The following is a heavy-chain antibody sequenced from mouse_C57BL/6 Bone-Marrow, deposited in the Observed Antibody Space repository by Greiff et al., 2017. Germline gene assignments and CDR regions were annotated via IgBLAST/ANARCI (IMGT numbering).Heavy chain of an antibody. CDR3: ARRLPLSAMDY. J-gene: IGHJ4*01. D-gene: IGHD2-2*01. CDR1: GFNIKDDY. Sequence: VQLQQSGAELVRPGASVKLSCTASGFNIKDDYMHWVKQRPEQGLEWIGWIDPENGDTEYASKFQGKATITADTSSNTAYLQLSSLTSEDTAVYYCARRLPLSAMDYWGQGTSVTVSS. CDR2: IDPENGDT. V-gene: IGHV14-4*01.